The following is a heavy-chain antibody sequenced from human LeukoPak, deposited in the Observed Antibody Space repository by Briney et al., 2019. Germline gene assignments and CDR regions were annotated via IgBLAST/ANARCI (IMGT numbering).Heavy chain of an antibody. J-gene: IGHJ5*02. D-gene: IGHD6-19*01. V-gene: IGHV1-18*01. CDR1: GYTFTSCG. Sequence: ASVKVSCKASGYTFTSCGISWVRQAPGQGLEWMGRISAYNGNTNYAQKLQGRVTMTTDTSTSTAYMELRSLRSDDTAVYYCARVDSSGWSHHGWFDPWGQGTLVTVSS. CDR3: ARVDSSGWSHHGWFDP. CDR2: ISAYNGNT.